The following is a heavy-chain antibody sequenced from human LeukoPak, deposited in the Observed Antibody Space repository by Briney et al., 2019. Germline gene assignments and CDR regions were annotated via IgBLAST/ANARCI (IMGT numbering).Heavy chain of an antibody. CDR2: IRIGGGGT. CDR1: GFDLTTYA. V-gene: IGHV3-23*01. Sequence: PGGSLRLSCAASGFDLTTYAMTWVRQAPAKGLEWVSSIRIGGGGTYYADSVKGRFTISRDNSENTLHLQMNNLRVEDTARYFCARCMVLSQGWCNWFDLWAQGTLVTVSS. J-gene: IGHJ5*02. CDR3: ARCMVLSQGWCNWFDL. D-gene: IGHD6-13*01.